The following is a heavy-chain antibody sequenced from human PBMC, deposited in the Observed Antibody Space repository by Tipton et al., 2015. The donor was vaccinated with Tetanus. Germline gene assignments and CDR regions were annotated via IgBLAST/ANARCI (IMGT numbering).Heavy chain of an antibody. V-gene: IGHV4-34*01. J-gene: IGHJ3*02. CDR2: INHSGST. Sequence: TLSLTCAVYGGSFSGYYWSWIRQPPGKGLEWIGEINHSGSTNYNPSLKSRVTISVDTSKNQFSLKLSSVTAADTAVYYCARGPRRDYGDYVAFDIWGQGTMVTVSS. D-gene: IGHD4-17*01. CDR3: ARGPRRDYGDYVAFDI. CDR1: GGSFSGYY.